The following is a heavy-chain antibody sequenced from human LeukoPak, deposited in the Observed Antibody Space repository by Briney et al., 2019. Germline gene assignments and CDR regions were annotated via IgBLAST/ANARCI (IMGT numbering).Heavy chain of an antibody. V-gene: IGHV3-48*03. J-gene: IGHJ6*02. CDR3: AREGTSSGTGHSNFYYGLDV. CDR2: ISGGGSSI. CDR1: GFTFSSYE. Sequence: GGSLRLSCAASGFTFSSYEMNWVRQAPGKGLEWVSYISGGGSSIYYADSVKGRFTISRDNAKNSLYLQMNSLRTEDTAIYYCAREGTSSGTGHSNFYYGLDVWGQGTTVTVS. D-gene: IGHD6-13*01.